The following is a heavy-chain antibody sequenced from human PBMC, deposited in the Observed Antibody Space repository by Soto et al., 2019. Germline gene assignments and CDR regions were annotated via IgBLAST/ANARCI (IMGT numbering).Heavy chain of an antibody. CDR1: GGSISSGDYY. J-gene: IGHJ5*02. CDR3: ARDLATVTSRWLDP. V-gene: IGHV4-30-4*01. D-gene: IGHD4-17*01. Sequence: PSETLSLTCTVSGGSISSGDYYWSWIRQPPGKGLEWIGYIYYSGSTYYNPSLKSRVTISVDTSKNQFSLKLSSVTAADTAVYYCARDLATVTSRWLDPWGQGTMVTVSS. CDR2: IYYSGST.